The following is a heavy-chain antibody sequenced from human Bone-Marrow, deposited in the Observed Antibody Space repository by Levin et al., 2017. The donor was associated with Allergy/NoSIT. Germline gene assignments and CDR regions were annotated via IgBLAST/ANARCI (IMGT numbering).Heavy chain of an antibody. J-gene: IGHJ4*02. CDR1: GFTVNNNY. D-gene: IGHD1-7*01. Sequence: GGSLRLSCAASGFTVNNNYMNWVRQAPGKGLEWVSLIFSGGETQYADSVRGRFTISRDSSENTLYLQMNSRRAEDTAVYYCARSFNWNFAGGQGTLVTVSS. CDR2: IFSGGET. V-gene: IGHV3-66*01. CDR3: ARSFNWNFA.